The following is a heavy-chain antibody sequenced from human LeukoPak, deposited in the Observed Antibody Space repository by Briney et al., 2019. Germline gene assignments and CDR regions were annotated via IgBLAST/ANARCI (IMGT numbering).Heavy chain of an antibody. CDR3: ARDTATYCGGDCYPNYYYYGMDV. D-gene: IGHD2-21*02. CDR2: IYYSGST. Sequence: SETLSLTCTVSGGSISSYYWSWIRQPPGKGLDWIGYIYYSGSTNYNPSLKSRVTISVDTSKNQFSLKLSSVTAADTAVYHCARDTATYCGGDCYPNYYYYGMDVWGQGTTVTVSS. CDR1: GGSISSYY. V-gene: IGHV4-59*01. J-gene: IGHJ6*02.